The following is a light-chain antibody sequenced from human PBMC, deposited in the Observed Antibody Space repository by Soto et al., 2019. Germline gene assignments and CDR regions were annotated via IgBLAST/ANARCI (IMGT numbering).Light chain of an antibody. CDR3: QQYGSSPRT. J-gene: IGKJ1*01. Sequence: EIELTQSPRTLSLSPGERITLSCRASQSVSSSYLAWYQQKPGQAPRLLIYGASNRATGIPDRFSGSGSGTDFTLTISRLEPEDFAVYYCQQYGSSPRTFAQGTKVDIK. V-gene: IGKV3-20*01. CDR1: QSVSSSY. CDR2: GAS.